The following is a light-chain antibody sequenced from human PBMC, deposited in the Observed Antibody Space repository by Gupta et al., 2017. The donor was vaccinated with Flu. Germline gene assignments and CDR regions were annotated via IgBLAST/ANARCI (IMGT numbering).Light chain of an antibody. CDR3: QQYDNLPVT. Sequence: DIQMTQSPAALSASVGDRVTITCQASQDIRRFLNWYQVKPGSAPKLLIFDASRLETGVPSRLSGSGCGTHFTLTISSLQPEEVATYYCQQYDNLPVTFGGGTKVEIK. CDR1: QDIRRF. V-gene: IGKV1-33*01. CDR2: DAS. J-gene: IGKJ4*01.